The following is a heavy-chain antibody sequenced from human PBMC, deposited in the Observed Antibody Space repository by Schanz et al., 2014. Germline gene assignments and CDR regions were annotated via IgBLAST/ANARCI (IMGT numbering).Heavy chain of an antibody. J-gene: IGHJ4*02. CDR1: GFTFSTFA. Sequence: VHLLESGGGLVEPGGSLRLSCSASGFTFSTFAMHWVRQAPGKGLEWISYITYNGGTIYYADSVKGRFTISRDNAKNSLYLEMNSLRAEDTALYYCARDRRNADLDYWGQGTLVTVSS. V-gene: IGHV3-48*03. CDR3: ARDRRNADLDY. CDR2: ITYNGGTI. D-gene: IGHD1-1*01.